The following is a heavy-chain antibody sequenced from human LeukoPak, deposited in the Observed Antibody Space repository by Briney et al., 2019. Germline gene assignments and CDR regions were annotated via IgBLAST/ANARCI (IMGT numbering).Heavy chain of an antibody. CDR1: GYTFTSYT. J-gene: IGHJ4*02. CDR3: TRSAVGRADY. Sequence: VKVSCKASGYTFTSYTINWVRQAPGQGPEWMGWINTNTGNPTYAHGFTGRFVFSSDTSVSMVYLQIRSLKSEDTAVYYCTRSAVGRADYWGQGTLVTVSS. V-gene: IGHV7-4-1*04. CDR2: INTNTGNP. D-gene: IGHD6-13*01.